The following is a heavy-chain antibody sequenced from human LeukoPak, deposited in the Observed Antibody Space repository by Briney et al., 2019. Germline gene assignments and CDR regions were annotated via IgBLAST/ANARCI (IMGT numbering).Heavy chain of an antibody. CDR3: ASLKNYYDSSGYLVTDAFDI. CDR2: MNPNSGNT. J-gene: IGHJ3*02. CDR1: GYTFTSYD. V-gene: IGHV1-8*01. D-gene: IGHD3-22*01. Sequence: ASVKVSCKASGYTFTSYDINWVRQATGQGLEWMGWMNPNSGNTGYAQKLQGRVTMTTDTSTSTAYMELRSLKSDDTTVYYCASLKNYYDSSGYLVTDAFDIWGQGIMVTVSS.